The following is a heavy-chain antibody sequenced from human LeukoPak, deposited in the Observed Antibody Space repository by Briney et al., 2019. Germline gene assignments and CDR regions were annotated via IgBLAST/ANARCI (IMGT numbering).Heavy chain of an antibody. CDR3: ARGGGYSYGYIDY. J-gene: IGHJ4*02. V-gene: IGHV3-53*01. Sequence: GGSLRLSCAASGFTFSNSGMSWVRQAPGKGLEWVSVIYSGGSTYYADSVKGRFTISRDNSKNTLYLQMNSLRVEDTAVYYCARGGGYSYGYIDYWGQGTLVTVSS. CDR1: GFTFSNSG. CDR2: IYSGGST. D-gene: IGHD5-18*01.